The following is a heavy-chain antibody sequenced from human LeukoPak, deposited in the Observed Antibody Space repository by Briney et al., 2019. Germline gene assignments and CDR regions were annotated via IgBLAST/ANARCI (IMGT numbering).Heavy chain of an antibody. J-gene: IGHJ3*02. Sequence: SETLSLTCTVSGDSIRSYHWNWIRQPAGKGLEWIGRIYSSGSSKFNPSLKSRVTMSVDTSKNQFSLKLSSVTAADTAVYYCARDWTRYGDYGNNDAFDIWGQGTMVTVSS. CDR2: IYSSGSS. CDR1: GDSIRSYH. D-gene: IGHD4-17*01. CDR3: ARDWTRYGDYGNNDAFDI. V-gene: IGHV4-4*07.